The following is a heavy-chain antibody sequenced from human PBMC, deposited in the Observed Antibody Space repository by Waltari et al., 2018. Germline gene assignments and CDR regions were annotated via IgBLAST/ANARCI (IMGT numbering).Heavy chain of an antibody. D-gene: IGHD6-6*01. Sequence: QVQLVQSGAEVKKPGSSVKVSCKASGGTFSSYTISWVRPAPGQGLEWMGRIIPILGIANYAQKFQGRVTITADKSTSTAYMELSSLRSEDTAVYYCAQIAARETYYFDYWGQGTLVTVSS. V-gene: IGHV1-69*02. CDR3: AQIAARETYYFDY. CDR2: IIPILGIA. CDR1: GGTFSSYT. J-gene: IGHJ4*02.